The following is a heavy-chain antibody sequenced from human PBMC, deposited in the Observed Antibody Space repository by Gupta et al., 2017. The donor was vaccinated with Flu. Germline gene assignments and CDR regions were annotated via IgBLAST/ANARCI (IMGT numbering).Heavy chain of an antibody. CDR2: LSASGVST. D-gene: IGHD3-22*01. CDR3: AREPTFYYDSNRAGLDY. J-gene: IGHJ4*02. Sequence: EVHLLESGGGLVRPGGSLRLSCEASGFSFSNHSMEWVRQAPGKGPEWVSGLSASGVSTYYADSLRGRFTISRDNSRNTLYLQMNSLTAEDTAVYYCAREPTFYYDSNRAGLDYWGQGTLVSVSS. CDR1: GFSFSNHS. V-gene: IGHV3-23*01.